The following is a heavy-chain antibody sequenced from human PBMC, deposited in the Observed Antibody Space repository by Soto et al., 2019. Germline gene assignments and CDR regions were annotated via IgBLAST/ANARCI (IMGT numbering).Heavy chain of an antibody. CDR3: ARSNAPTVTTPSFDY. Sequence: QVRLVQSGAEVKPPGASVKVSCKASGYTFTGFYIHWVRQAPGQGLEWMGWTNTDTGGTNYADKFKGWVTVTRDTSTSTAYMEVRRLTADDTAVYYCARSNAPTVTTPSFDYWGQGTLVTVSS. J-gene: IGHJ4*02. CDR2: TNTDTGGT. D-gene: IGHD4-17*01. V-gene: IGHV1-2*04. CDR1: GYTFTGFY.